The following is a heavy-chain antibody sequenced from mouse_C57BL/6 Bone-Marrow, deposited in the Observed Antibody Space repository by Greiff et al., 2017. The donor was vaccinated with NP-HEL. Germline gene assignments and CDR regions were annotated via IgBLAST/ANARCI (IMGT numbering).Heavy chain of an antibody. CDR2: IYPSDSET. Sequence: QVQLQQSGAELVRPGSSVKLSCKASGYTFTSYWMDWVKQRPGQGLEWIGNIYPSDSETHYNQKFKDKATLTVDKSSSTAYMQLSSLTSEYSAVYYCARSVTTLVPYFDYWGQGTTLTVSS. V-gene: IGHV1-61*01. D-gene: IGHD1-1*01. J-gene: IGHJ2*01. CDR1: GYTFTSYW. CDR3: ARSVTTLVPYFDY.